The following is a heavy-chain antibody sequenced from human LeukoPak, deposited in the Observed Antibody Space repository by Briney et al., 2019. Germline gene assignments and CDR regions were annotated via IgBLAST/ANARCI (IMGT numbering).Heavy chain of an antibody. J-gene: IGHJ5*02. CDR3: ARVDYYASGSYYNWFDP. D-gene: IGHD3-10*01. V-gene: IGHV1-2*02. Sequence: AASVKVSCKASGYTFTGYYMNWVRQAPGQGLEWMGWINPYNGGTNYAQKFQGRVTMTSDTSVSTAYMELSRLTSDDTAVYFCARVDYYASGSYYNWFDPWGQGTLVTVSS. CDR2: INPYNGGT. CDR1: GYTFTGYY.